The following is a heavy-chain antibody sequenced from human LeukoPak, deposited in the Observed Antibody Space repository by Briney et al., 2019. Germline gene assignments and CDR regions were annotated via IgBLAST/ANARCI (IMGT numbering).Heavy chain of an antibody. J-gene: IGHJ4*02. CDR1: GGTFSSYA. Sequence: ASVKVSCKASGGTFSSYAISWVRQAPGQGLEWMGGIIPIFGTANYAQKFQGRVTITTDESTSTAYMELSSLRSEDTAVYYYAREKLGGIAAAGYFDYWGQGTLVTVSS. CDR3: AREKLGGIAAAGYFDY. CDR2: IIPIFGTA. D-gene: IGHD6-13*01. V-gene: IGHV1-69*05.